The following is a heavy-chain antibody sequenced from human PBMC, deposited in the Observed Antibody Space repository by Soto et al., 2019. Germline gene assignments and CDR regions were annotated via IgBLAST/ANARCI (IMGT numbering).Heavy chain of an antibody. V-gene: IGHV3-11*01. CDR1: GFSFSDYY. CDR2: ISSSGNSI. D-gene: IGHD4-17*01. J-gene: IGHJ5*02. Sequence: QEQLVESGGGVVKPGGSLRLSCTASGFSFSDYYMSWIRQAPGKGLECIAYISSSGNSIYYADSVKGRFTVSRDNAKNSLYLHTNSLTAEDTAMYYCVRDDDYGGTNNWFDPWGQGTLVTDSS. CDR3: VRDDDYGGTNNWFDP.